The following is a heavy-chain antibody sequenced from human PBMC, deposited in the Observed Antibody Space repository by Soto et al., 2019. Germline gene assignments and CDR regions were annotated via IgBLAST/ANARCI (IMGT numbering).Heavy chain of an antibody. J-gene: IGHJ6*02. CDR3: ARDRYGDDRDNYYYYGMDV. D-gene: IGHD4-17*01. V-gene: IGHV3-30-3*01. CDR2: ISYDGSNK. CDR1: GFTFSSYA. Sequence: GGSLRLSRAASGFTFSSYAMHWVRQAPGKGLEWVAVISYDGSNKYYADSVKGRFTFSRDNSKNTLYLQMNSLRDEDTAVYYCARDRYGDDRDNYYYYGMDVWGQGTTVTVSS.